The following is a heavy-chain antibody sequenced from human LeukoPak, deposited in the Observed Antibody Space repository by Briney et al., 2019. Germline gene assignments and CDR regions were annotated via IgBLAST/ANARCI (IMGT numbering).Heavy chain of an antibody. J-gene: IGHJ4*02. CDR2: INPNTGGT. CDR3: ARVGYCSRGVCYNYDY. Sequence: ASVKVSCKASGYSFTGNYMHWVRQAPGQGFEWMGWINPNTGGTDYAQKFKGRVLMTRDTSISTAYLELSSLKSDDTAVYYCARVGYCSRGVCYNYDYWGQGAQVTVSS. D-gene: IGHD2-8*01. CDR1: GYSFTGNY. V-gene: IGHV1-2*02.